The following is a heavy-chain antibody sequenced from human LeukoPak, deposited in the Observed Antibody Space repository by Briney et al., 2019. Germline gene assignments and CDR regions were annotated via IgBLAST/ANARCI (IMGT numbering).Heavy chain of an antibody. Sequence: GGSLRLSCAASGFTFSSYSMNWVRQAPGKGLEWVSSISSSSSYIYYADSVKGRFTISRDNAKNLLYLQMNSLRAEDTAVYYCARVARHYYGSGRQKPYYFDYWGQGTLVTVSS. J-gene: IGHJ4*02. D-gene: IGHD3-10*01. CDR2: ISSSSSYI. V-gene: IGHV3-21*01. CDR1: GFTFSSYS. CDR3: ARVARHYYGSGRQKPYYFDY.